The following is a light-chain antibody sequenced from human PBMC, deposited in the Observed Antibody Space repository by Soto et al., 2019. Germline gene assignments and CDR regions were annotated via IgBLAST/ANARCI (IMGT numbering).Light chain of an antibody. V-gene: IGKV1-39*01. CDR2: AAS. CDR1: QSISIY. J-gene: IGKJ4*01. CDR3: QQYNSYELT. Sequence: DIQMTQSPSSLSASVGDRFTITCRASQSISIYLNWYQQKPWKAPKLLIYAASSLQSGVPSRFSGSGSGTEFTLTISSLQPDDFATYYCQQYNSYELTFGGGTKVDIK.